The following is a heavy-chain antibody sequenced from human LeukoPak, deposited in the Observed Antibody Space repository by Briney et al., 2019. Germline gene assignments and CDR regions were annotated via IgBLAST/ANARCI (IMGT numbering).Heavy chain of an antibody. CDR3: ARGYRTGDMTIFAS. CDR1: GYTFPVYY. D-gene: IGHD3-3*01. Sequence: ASVTVSFTASGYTFPVYYMQWVRQAPGQGLEWMGWINPDSGGTNYAQKFQGRVTMTRGTSISTAYMELSRLTSDDTAVYYCARGYRTGDMTIFASWGQGTQVTVSS. CDR2: INPDSGGT. V-gene: IGHV1-2*02. J-gene: IGHJ5*01.